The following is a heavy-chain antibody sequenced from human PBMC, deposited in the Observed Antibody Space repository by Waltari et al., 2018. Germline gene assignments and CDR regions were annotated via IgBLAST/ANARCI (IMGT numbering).Heavy chain of an antibody. Sequence: EVQLLESGGGVVQPGGSLRLSCAASGFAFSNYAMTWVRQAPGKGLEWVSGITSSGGTTYYAASVKGRFTISRDSSRNTLHLQMNSLRAEDTAIYYCTKWLTAAGTGWFDCWGQGTLVTVSS. CDR2: ITSSGGTT. D-gene: IGHD6-13*01. J-gene: IGHJ4*02. CDR3: TKWLTAAGTGWFDC. CDR1: GFAFSNYA. V-gene: IGHV3-23*01.